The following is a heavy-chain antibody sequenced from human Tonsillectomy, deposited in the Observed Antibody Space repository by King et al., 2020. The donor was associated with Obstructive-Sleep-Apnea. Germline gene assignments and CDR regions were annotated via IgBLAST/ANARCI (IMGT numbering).Heavy chain of an antibody. CDR1: GFTFSDYY. V-gene: IGHV3-11*01. Sequence: VQLVESGGGLVKPGGSLRLSCAASGFTFSDYYMTWIRQAPGKGLEWVSYISGGGRTIYYADSMKGRFTISRDNAKNSLYLQINSLRAEDTAVYYCARGGAGTTTYYGMDVWGQGTTVTVSS. CDR3: ARGGAGTTTYYGMDV. CDR2: ISGGGRTI. J-gene: IGHJ6*02. D-gene: IGHD6-13*01.